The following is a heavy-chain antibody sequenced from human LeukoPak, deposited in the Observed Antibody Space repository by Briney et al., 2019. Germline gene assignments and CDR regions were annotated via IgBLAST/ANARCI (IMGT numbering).Heavy chain of an antibody. V-gene: IGHV1-2*02. J-gene: IGHJ3*02. Sequence: ASVKVSCKASGYTFTGYYMHWVRQAPGQGLEWMGWINPNSGGTNYAQKFQGRVTMTRDTSISTAYMELSRLRSDDTAVYYCARVGYYDSSGYYSSWYAFDIWGQGTMVTVSS. D-gene: IGHD3-22*01. CDR2: INPNSGGT. CDR1: GYTFTGYY. CDR3: ARVGYYDSSGYYSSWYAFDI.